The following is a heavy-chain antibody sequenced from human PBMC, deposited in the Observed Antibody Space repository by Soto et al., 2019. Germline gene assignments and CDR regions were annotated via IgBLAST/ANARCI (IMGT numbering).Heavy chain of an antibody. D-gene: IGHD6-19*01. Sequence: ASVKVSCKASGYTFTSYGISWVRQAPGQGLEWMGWISAYNGNTNYAQKLQGRVTMTTDTSTSTAYMELRSLRSDDTAVYYCARVVGYSSGWYRRSYGMDVWGQGTAVTVSS. V-gene: IGHV1-18*04. J-gene: IGHJ6*02. CDR2: ISAYNGNT. CDR1: GYTFTSYG. CDR3: ARVVGYSSGWYRRSYGMDV.